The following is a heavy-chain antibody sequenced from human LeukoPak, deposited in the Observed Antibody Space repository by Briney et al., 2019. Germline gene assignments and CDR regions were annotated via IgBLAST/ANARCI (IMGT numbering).Heavy chain of an antibody. CDR2: ISNSGTAI. Sequence: PGGSLRLSCAASGFTFSSYEMNWVRQAPGKGLEWVSCISNSGTAIYYADSVKGRFTISRDNAKSSLYLQMNSLRAEDTAVYYCARAGYSMDTEYFQHWGQGTLVTVSS. D-gene: IGHD5-18*01. V-gene: IGHV3-48*03. CDR1: GFTFSSYE. J-gene: IGHJ1*01. CDR3: ARAGYSMDTEYFQH.